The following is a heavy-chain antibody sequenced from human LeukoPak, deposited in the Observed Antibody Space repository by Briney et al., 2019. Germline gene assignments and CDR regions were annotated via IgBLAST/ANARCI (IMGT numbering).Heavy chain of an antibody. CDR1: GYTFTSYA. J-gene: IGHJ4*02. CDR3: ARARQWLAYFDY. Sequence: ASVKVSRKASGYTFTSYAMRWVRQAPGQRLEWMGWINAGNGNTKYSQKFQGRVTITRDTSASTAYMELGSLRSEDTAVYYCARARQWLAYFDYWGQGTLVTVSS. CDR2: INAGNGNT. V-gene: IGHV1-3*01. D-gene: IGHD6-19*01.